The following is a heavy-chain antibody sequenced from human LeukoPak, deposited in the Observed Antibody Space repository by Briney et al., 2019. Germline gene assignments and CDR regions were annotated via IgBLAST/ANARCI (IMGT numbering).Heavy chain of an antibody. Sequence: SVKVSCKASGGTLSSYAISWVRQAPGQGLEWMGGMIPIFGTANYAQKFQGRVTITTDESTSTAYMELSSLRSEDTAVYYCASSIAARPGYFQHWGQGTLVTVSS. CDR3: ASSIAARPGYFQH. CDR2: MIPIFGTA. CDR1: GGTLSSYA. D-gene: IGHD6-6*01. V-gene: IGHV1-69*05. J-gene: IGHJ1*01.